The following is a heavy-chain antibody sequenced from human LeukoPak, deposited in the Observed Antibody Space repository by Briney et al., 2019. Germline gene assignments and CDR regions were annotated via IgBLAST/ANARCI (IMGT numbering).Heavy chain of an antibody. J-gene: IGHJ3*02. CDR2: IIPILGIA. CDR3: ARGGIFDI. D-gene: IGHD3-10*01. CDR1: GGTFSSYA. Sequence: GASVKVSCKASGGTFSSYAISWVRQAPGQGLEWMGRIIPILGIANYAQKFQGRVTMTTDTSTDTAYMELRSLTSDDTAVYYCARGGIFDIWGQGTMVTVSS. V-gene: IGHV1-69*04.